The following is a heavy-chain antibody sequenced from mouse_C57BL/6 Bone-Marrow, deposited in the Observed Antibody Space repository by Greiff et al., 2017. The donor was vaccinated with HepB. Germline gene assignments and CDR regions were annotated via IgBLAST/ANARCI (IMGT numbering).Heavy chain of an antibody. CDR2: INPNNGGT. J-gene: IGHJ1*03. CDR3: ARLPYYGSSYWYFDV. Sequence: EVKLMESGPELVKPGASVKIPCKASGYTFTDYNMDWVKQSHGKSLEWIGDINPNNGGTIYNQKFKGKATLTVDKSSSTAYMELRSLTSEDTAVYYCARLPYYGSSYWYFDVWGTGTTVTVSS. V-gene: IGHV1-18*01. CDR1: GYTFTDYN. D-gene: IGHD1-1*01.